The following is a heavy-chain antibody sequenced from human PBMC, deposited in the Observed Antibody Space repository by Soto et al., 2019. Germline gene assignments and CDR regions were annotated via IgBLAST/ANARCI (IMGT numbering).Heavy chain of an antibody. J-gene: IGHJ6*02. D-gene: IGHD5-18*01. CDR3: ASEQRPPYYYYYGMDV. CDR1: GGSISSGGDY. Sequence: QVQLQVSGPGLVKPSQTLSLTCTVSGGSISSGGDYWSWIRQHPGKGLEWIGYIYYRGSNYYSPSLKIRVTISVDTSKNQFSLKLSSVTAADTAVYYCASEQRPPYYYYYGMDVWCQGTTVTVSS. V-gene: IGHV4-31*03. CDR2: IYYRGSN.